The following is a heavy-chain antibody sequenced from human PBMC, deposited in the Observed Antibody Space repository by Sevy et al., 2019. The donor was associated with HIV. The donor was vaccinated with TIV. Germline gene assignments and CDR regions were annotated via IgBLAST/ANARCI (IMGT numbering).Heavy chain of an antibody. CDR2: IYHSGST. V-gene: IGHV4-38-2*02. CDR3: ARDRYNWNDWAFDI. J-gene: IGHJ3*02. CDR1: GYSISSGYY. D-gene: IGHD1-1*01. Sequence: SETLSLTCAVSGYSISSGYYWGWIRQPPGKGLEWIGSIYHSGSTYYNPSLKSRVTISVDTSKNQFSLELSSVTAADTAVYYCARDRYNWNDWAFDIWGQGTMVTVSS.